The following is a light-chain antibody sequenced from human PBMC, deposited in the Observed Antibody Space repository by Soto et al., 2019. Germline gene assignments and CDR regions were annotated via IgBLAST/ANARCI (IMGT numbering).Light chain of an antibody. CDR3: QQSFGTPYI. Sequence: DFQVTQSPSSLSASVGDRVTITCRASQSVNDYLNWYQQRPGKAPRLLIYAASTLHSGVPSRFSGSGFGTDFSLTITSLQPEDFATSYCQQSFGTPYIFGQGTKLEIK. V-gene: IGKV1-39*01. J-gene: IGKJ2*01. CDR1: QSVNDY. CDR2: AAS.